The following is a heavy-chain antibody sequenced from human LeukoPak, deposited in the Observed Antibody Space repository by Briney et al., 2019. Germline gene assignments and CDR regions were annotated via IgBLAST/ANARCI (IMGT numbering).Heavy chain of an antibody. V-gene: IGHV6-1*01. Sequence: SQTLSLTCALSGDSLSSNSGAWNWIRQYPSRGLEWLGRTYYRSKWYNDYALSVESRISINADTSKNQFSLQMNYVTPEDTAVYYCARSVNHFDYWGQGTLVTVSS. CDR2: TYYRSKWYN. CDR1: GDSLSSNSGA. D-gene: IGHD1-14*01. J-gene: IGHJ4*02. CDR3: ARSVNHFDY.